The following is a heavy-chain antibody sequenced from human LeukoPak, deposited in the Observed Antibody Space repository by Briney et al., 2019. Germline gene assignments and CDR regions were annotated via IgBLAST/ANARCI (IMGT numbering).Heavy chain of an antibody. V-gene: IGHV4-61*02. J-gene: IGHJ4*02. Sequence: PSETLSLTCTVSGGSISSNSYYWSWIRQPAGKGLEWIGRIYTSGSTDYNPSLKSRVTISRDTSKNEFSLKLSSVTAADTAVYYCARDSPPAHCSGGSCYFDHWGQGTLVTVSS. CDR2: IYTSGST. CDR1: GGSISSNSYY. D-gene: IGHD2-15*01. CDR3: ARDSPPAHCSGGSCYFDH.